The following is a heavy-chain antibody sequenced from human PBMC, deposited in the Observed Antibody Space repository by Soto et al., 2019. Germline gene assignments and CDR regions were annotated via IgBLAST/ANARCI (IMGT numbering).Heavy chain of an antibody. V-gene: IGHV1-18*01. CDR3: ARDWWDSSSLHYYYGMDV. CDR1: GYTFTSYG. CDR2: ISAYNGNT. Sequence: QVQLVQSEAEVKKPGASVKVSCKASGYTFTSYGISWVRQAPRQGLEWMGWISAYNGNTNYAQKLQGRVTMTTDTSTSTAYMELRSLRSDDTAVYYCARDWWDSSSLHYYYGMDVWVQGTTVTVSS. J-gene: IGHJ6*02. D-gene: IGHD6-19*01.